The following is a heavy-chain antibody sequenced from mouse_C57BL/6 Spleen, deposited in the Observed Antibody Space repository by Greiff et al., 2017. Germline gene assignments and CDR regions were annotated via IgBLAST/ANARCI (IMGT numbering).Heavy chain of an antibody. V-gene: IGHV8-12*01. CDR2: IYWDDDK. J-gene: IGHJ1*03. CDR1: GFSLSTSGMG. Sequence: QVTLKVCGPGILQSSQTLSLTCSFSGFSLSTSGMGVSWIRQPSGKGLEWLAHIYWDDDKRYNPSLKSRLTSSKDTSRNQVFLKITSVDTADTATYYCARKEGLLYFDVWGTGTTVTVSS. D-gene: IGHD2-3*01. CDR3: ARKEGLLYFDV.